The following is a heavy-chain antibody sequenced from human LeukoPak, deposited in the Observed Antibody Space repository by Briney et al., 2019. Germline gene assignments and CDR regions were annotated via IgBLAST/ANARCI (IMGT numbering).Heavy chain of an antibody. CDR2: INSDGSST. D-gene: IGHD3-10*01. CDR1: GFTFSSYW. J-gene: IGHJ6*03. V-gene: IGHV3-74*01. Sequence: GGSLRLSCAASGFTFSSYWMHWVRQAPGKGLVWVSRINSDGSSTSYADSVKGRFTISRDNAKNTLYLQMNSLRAEDTAVYYCARYYGSGSYYNLFSLGGTNYYYYYMDVWGKGTTVTISS. CDR3: ARYYGSGSYYNLFSLGGTNYYYYYMDV.